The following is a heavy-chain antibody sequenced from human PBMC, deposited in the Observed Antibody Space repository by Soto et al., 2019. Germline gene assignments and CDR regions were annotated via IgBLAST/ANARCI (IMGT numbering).Heavy chain of an antibody. J-gene: IGHJ6*02. D-gene: IGHD6-13*01. CDR1: GFSLSTSGVG. CDR3: AHRRERSSSIWNDRDYYYYGMDV. V-gene: IGHV2-5*01. CDR2: IYWNDDK. Sequence: QITLKESGPTLVKPTQTLTLTCTFSGFSLSTSGVGVGWIRQPPGKALEWLALIYWNDDKRYSPSLKSRLTITKDTSKNQVVLTMTNMDPVDTATYYCAHRRERSSSIWNDRDYYYYGMDVWGQGSTVTVSS.